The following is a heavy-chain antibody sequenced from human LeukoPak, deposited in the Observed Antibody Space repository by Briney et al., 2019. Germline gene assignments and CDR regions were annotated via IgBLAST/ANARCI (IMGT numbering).Heavy chain of an antibody. J-gene: IGHJ5*02. CDR1: GYTFTKWE. CDR2: VHPDNGNT. V-gene: IGHV1-8*01. D-gene: IGHD1-14*01. Sequence: SVKVSCKTSGYTFTKWELNWVRQATAQGLEWLGWVHPDNGNTYYAQRFRGRVTMSRDTSTTTAYMELSGLRSNDTAVYFCATGPRNDPWGQGTLVTVSS. CDR3: ATGPRNDP.